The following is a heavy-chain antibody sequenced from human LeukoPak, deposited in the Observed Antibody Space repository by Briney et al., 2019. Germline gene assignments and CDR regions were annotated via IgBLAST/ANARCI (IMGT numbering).Heavy chain of an antibody. Sequence: GSSVKVSCKASGGTFSSYAISWVRQAPGQGLEWMGGIIPIFGTANYAQKFQGRVTITADKSTSTAHMELSSLRSEDTAVYFCASAPRYSSSWPNNWFDPWGQGTLVTVSS. D-gene: IGHD6-13*01. J-gene: IGHJ5*02. CDR3: ASAPRYSSSWPNNWFDP. CDR2: IIPIFGTA. V-gene: IGHV1-69*06. CDR1: GGTFSSYA.